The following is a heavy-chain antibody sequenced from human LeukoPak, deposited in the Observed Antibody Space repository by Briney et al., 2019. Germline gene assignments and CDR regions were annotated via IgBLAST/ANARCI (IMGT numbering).Heavy chain of an antibody. CDR1: DSIASSNY. CDR2: IHTGGTT. D-gene: IGHD2-2*01. Sequence: GGSLRLSCAVSDSIASSNYMSWVRQAPGKGLQWVSLIHTGGTTYYADSVKGRFTISRQNSRTPLYLQMNSLTPEDTAVYYCARGSSSSWYFDSWGRGTLVTVSS. V-gene: IGHV3-53*04. CDR3: ARGSSSSWYFDS. J-gene: IGHJ4*02.